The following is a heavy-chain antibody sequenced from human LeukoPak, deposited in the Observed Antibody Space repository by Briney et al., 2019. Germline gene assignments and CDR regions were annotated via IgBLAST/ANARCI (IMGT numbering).Heavy chain of an antibody. CDR2: IYYSGCT. D-gene: IGHD5-18*01. CDR1: GGSISSYY. CDR3: ARSGYSYGADAFDI. V-gene: IGHV4-59*01. Sequence: PSETLSLTCTVSGGSISSYYWSLIRQPPGKGLEWIGYIYYSGCTNYNPSLKSRVTISVDTSKNQFSLNLSSLTAADTAVYYCARSGYSYGADAFDIWGQGTMVTVSS. J-gene: IGHJ3*02.